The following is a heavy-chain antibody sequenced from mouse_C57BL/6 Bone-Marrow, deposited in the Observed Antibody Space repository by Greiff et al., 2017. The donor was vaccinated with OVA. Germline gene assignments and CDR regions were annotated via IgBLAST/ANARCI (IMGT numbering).Heavy chain of an antibody. CDR3: ARRRWLLYYAMDY. CDR2: ISSGSSTI. V-gene: IGHV5-17*01. D-gene: IGHD2-3*01. Sequence: EVQRVESGGGLVKPGGSLKLSCAASGFTFSDYGMHWVRQAPEKGLEWVAYISSGSSTIYYADTVKGRFTISRDNAKNTLFLQMTRLRSEDTAMYYCARRRWLLYYAMDYWGQGTSVTVSS. J-gene: IGHJ4*01. CDR1: GFTFSDYG.